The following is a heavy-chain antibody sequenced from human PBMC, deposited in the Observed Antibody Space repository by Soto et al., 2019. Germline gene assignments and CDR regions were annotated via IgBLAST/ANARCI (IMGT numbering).Heavy chain of an antibody. J-gene: IGHJ4*02. D-gene: IGHD4-17*01. V-gene: IGHV4-31*03. Sequence: KPSETLSLTCTVSGGSISSGGYYWSWIRQHPGKGLEWIGYIYYSGSTYYNPSLKSRVTISVDTSKNQFSLKLSSVTAADTAVYYCASFTVTTTPHFDYWGQGTLVTVSS. CDR1: GGSISSGGYY. CDR2: IYYSGST. CDR3: ASFTVTTTPHFDY.